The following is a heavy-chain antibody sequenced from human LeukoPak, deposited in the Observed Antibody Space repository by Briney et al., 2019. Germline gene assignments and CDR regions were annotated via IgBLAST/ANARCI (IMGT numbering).Heavy chain of an antibody. V-gene: IGHV1-2*02. CDR3: ALYYDSSGRLFDY. CDR2: INPNSGGT. CDR1: GYTFTGYY. D-gene: IGHD3-22*01. Sequence: ASVKVSCKASGYTFTGYYMHWVRQAPGQGLEWMGWINPNSGGTNYAQKFQGRVTMTRDTSISTAYMELSRLRSDDTAVYYCALYYDSSGRLFDYWGQGTLVTVSS. J-gene: IGHJ4*02.